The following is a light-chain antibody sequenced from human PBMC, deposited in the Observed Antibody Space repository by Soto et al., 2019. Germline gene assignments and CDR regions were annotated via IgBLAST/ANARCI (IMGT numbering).Light chain of an antibody. CDR1: SSNSGNDY. V-gene: IGLV1-51*02. J-gene: IGLJ3*02. Sequence: QSVLTQPPSVSAAPGQNVTISCSGSSSNSGNDYVAWYQQVPGTAPKLLIFESNKRPPGIPDRFSGSRSGTSATLGITGRQTGDEADYYCGGWDSSLTGKVFGGGTKLTVL. CDR2: ESN. CDR3: GGWDSSLTGKV.